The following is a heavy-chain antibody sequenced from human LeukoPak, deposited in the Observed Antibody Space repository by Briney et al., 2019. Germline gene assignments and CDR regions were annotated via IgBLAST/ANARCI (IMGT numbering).Heavy chain of an antibody. CDR1: GYSFTSYW. V-gene: IGHV5-51*01. Sequence: GESLKISCKGSGYSFTSYWIGWVRQMPGKGLEWMGIIYPGDSDTRYSPSFQGQVTISADKSICTAYLQWSSLKASDTAMYYCARCGYGSGSYWGDNWFDPWGQGTLVTVSS. J-gene: IGHJ5*02. CDR3: ARCGYGSGSYWGDNWFDP. D-gene: IGHD3-10*01. CDR2: IYPGDSDT.